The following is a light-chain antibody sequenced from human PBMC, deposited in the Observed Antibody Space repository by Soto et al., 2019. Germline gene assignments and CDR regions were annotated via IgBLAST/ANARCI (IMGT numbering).Light chain of an antibody. Sequence: NFMLTQPHSVSESPGKTVTISCTRSSGSIASNYVQWYQQSPGSAPTTVIYEDNQRPSGVPDRFSGSIDSSSNTASLTISGLKTEDEADYCCQSYDSSNPVVFGGGTKLTVL. J-gene: IGLJ2*01. CDR1: SGSIASNY. V-gene: IGLV6-57*04. CDR2: EDN. CDR3: QSYDSSNPVV.